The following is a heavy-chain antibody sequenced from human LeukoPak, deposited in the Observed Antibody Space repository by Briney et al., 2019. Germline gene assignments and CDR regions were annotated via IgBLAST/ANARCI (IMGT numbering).Heavy chain of an antibody. D-gene: IGHD6-13*01. CDR1: AFTDYY. V-gene: IGHV1-2*07. Sequence: GASVKVSCRAFAFTDYYLHWVRQAHGQGLEWMGWINPKSGVTTYADKFQGRVTMTRDTSINTAYLHLSRLRSDDTAIYYCTRQLVGTWYFDYWGQGTLVTVSS. J-gene: IGHJ4*02. CDR3: TRQLVGTWYFDY. CDR2: INPKSGVT.